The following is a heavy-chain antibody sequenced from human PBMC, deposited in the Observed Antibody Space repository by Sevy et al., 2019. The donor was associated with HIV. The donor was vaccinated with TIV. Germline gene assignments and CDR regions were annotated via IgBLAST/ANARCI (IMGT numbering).Heavy chain of an antibody. J-gene: IGHJ3*02. V-gene: IGHV1-2*02. Sequence: ASVKVSCKASGYSFTGHFIHWVRQAPGQGLEWMGWINPNNGGTYYAQKFQGRVSMFRDTSSSTAYMDLSGLTSDDMATYYCARETGPGISPALDIWGQGTMVTVSS. CDR3: ARETGPGISPALDI. CDR1: GYSFTGHF. D-gene: IGHD1-1*01. CDR2: INPNNGGT.